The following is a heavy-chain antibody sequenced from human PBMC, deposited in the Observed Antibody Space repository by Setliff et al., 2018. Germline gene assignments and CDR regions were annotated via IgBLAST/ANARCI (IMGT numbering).Heavy chain of an antibody. J-gene: IGHJ4*02. CDR3: ARDQSLYYDILTGSFDY. V-gene: IGHV3-48*04. Sequence: GGSLRLSCVVSGLTFSTYAMNWVRQAPGKGLEWVSYISSSSDTIHYADSVKGRFTISRDNAKNSLYLQMNSLRVEDTAFYFCARDQSLYYDILTGSFDYWGPGTLVTVSS. CDR2: ISSSSDTI. CDR1: GLTFSTYA. D-gene: IGHD3-9*01.